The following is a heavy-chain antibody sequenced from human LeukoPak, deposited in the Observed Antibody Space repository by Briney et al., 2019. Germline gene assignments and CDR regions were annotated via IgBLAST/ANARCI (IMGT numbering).Heavy chain of an antibody. Sequence: SVKVSCKASGGTFSSYAISWVRQAPGQGLEWMGGIIPIFGTANYAQKFQGRVTITTDESTSTAYMELGSLRSEDTAVYYCARTLGGGYSPSGYWGQGTLVTVSS. CDR2: IIPIFGTA. D-gene: IGHD1-26*01. CDR3: ARTLGGGYSPSGY. V-gene: IGHV1-69*05. J-gene: IGHJ4*02. CDR1: GGTFSSYA.